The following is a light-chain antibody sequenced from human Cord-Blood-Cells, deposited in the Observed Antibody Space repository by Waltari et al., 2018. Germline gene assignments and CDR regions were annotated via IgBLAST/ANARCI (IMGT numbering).Light chain of an antibody. CDR1: SSDVGGYNY. CDR3: SSYTSSSTVV. CDR2: DVS. V-gene: IGLV2-14*01. J-gene: IGLJ2*01. Sequence: QSALTQPASVSGSPGQSITISCTGTSSDVGGYNYVSWYQQHPGKAPKLMIYDVSNRPSGVSNRVSGSKSGNTAALTISGLQAEDEADYYSSSYTSSSTVVFGGGTKLTVL.